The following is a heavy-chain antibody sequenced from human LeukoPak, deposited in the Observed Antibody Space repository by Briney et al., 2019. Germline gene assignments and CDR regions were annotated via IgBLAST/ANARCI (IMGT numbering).Heavy chain of an antibody. CDR3: ARDMGIYACDI. V-gene: IGHV3-74*01. J-gene: IGHJ3*02. D-gene: IGHD6-13*01. CDR1: GFTFSNYW. Sequence: PGGSLRLSCAASGFTFSNYWMHWVRQAPGKGLVWVSRINRDGRSTNYADSVKGRFTISRDNAKNTLYLQMNSLRAEDTAVYYCARDMGIYACDIWGQGTMVTVSS. CDR2: INRDGRST.